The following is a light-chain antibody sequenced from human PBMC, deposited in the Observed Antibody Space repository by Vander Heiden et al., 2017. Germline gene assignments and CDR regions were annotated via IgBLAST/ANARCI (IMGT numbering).Light chain of an antibody. CDR3: QCYDISLSAWV. J-gene: IGLJ3*02. V-gene: IGLV1-40*01. Sequence: QSVLTPPPSVSGAPGQTVTISCTGGSSNIGARYDVHWYQQLPGTAPKLLIYGNSDRPSGVPDRFSVSKSDTSGSLAITGLQAEDEADYYCQCYDISLSAWVFGGGTRLTVL. CDR1: SSNIGARYD. CDR2: GNS.